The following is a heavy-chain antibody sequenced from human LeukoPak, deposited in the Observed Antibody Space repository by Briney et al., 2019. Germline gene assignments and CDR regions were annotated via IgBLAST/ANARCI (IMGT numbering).Heavy chain of an antibody. CDR1: GFTFSSYS. CDR3: ARGNYYDSSGYSTLGAEYFQH. D-gene: IGHD3-22*01. Sequence: GGSLRLSCAASGFTFSSYSMNWVRQAPGKGLEWVSSISSSSSYIYYADSVKGRFTISRDNAKNSLYLQMNSLRAEDTAVYYCARGNYYDSSGYSTLGAEYFQHWGQGTLVTVSS. J-gene: IGHJ1*01. V-gene: IGHV3-21*01. CDR2: ISSSSSYI.